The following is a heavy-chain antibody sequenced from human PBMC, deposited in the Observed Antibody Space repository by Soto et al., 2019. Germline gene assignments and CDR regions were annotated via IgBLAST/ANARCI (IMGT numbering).Heavy chain of an antibody. V-gene: IGHV1-8*01. D-gene: IGHD2-15*01. CDR3: AREAATDMDV. CDR1: GYIFTNYD. Sequence: QAQLVQSGAEVRKPGASVKVSCKASGYIFTNYDINWVRQATGQGLEWMGWMNPNSGNTGYAQKFQGRLSMTRNTSISTAYMELSSLRSEDTAVYYCAREAATDMDVWGQGNAVTASS. J-gene: IGHJ6*02. CDR2: MNPNSGNT.